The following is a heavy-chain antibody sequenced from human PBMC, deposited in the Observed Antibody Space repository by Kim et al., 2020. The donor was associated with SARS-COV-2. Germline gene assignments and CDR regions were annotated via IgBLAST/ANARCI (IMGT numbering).Heavy chain of an antibody. CDR1: GGSFSGYY. D-gene: IGHD6-19*01. CDR2: INHSGST. CDR3: ARVSYLAGPRKYFQH. V-gene: IGHV4-34*01. Sequence: SETLSLTCAVYGGSFSGYYWSWIRQPPGKGLEWIGEINHSGSTNYNPSLKSRVTISVDTSKNQFSLKLSSVTAADTAVYYCARVSYLAGPRKYFQHWGQGTLVTVSS. J-gene: IGHJ1*01.